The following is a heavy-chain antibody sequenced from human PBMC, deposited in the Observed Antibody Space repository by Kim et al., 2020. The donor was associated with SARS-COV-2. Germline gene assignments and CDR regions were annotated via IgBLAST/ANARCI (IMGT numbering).Heavy chain of an antibody. Sequence: YLDTVQGRFTISRDNTKNTVCLQMNSLRAADTALYYCAKWRGAQSEFDFWGQGTRVTVSS. V-gene: IGHV3-7*01. J-gene: IGHJ4*02. D-gene: IGHD1-26*01. CDR3: AKWRGAQSEFDF.